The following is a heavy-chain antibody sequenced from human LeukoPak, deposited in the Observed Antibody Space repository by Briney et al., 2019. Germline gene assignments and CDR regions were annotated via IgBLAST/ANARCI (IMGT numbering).Heavy chain of an antibody. CDR2: INPSGGST. CDR3: AREAPITMTGYAFDI. V-gene: IGHV1-46*01. D-gene: IGHD3-22*01. J-gene: IGHJ3*02. Sequence: ASVKVSCKASGYTFTSYYMHWVRQAPGQGLEWMGIINPSGGSTSYALKFQGRVTMTRDTSTSTVYMEVSSLRSEDTAVYYCAREAPITMTGYAFDIWGQGTMVTVSS. CDR1: GYTFTSYY.